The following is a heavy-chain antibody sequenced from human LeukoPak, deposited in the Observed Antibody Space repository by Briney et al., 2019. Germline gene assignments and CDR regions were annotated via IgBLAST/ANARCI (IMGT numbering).Heavy chain of an antibody. CDR2: INPSGGST. CDR3: ARASTIHGWFDP. J-gene: IGHJ5*02. V-gene: IGHV1-46*03. CDR1: GYTFTSYY. D-gene: IGHD5/OR15-5a*01. Sequence: GASAKVSCKASGYTFTSYYMHWVRQAPGQGLEWMGIINPSGGSTGYAQKFQGRVTMTRDTSTSTVYMELSSLRSEDTAVYYCARASTIHGWFDPWGQGTLVTVSS.